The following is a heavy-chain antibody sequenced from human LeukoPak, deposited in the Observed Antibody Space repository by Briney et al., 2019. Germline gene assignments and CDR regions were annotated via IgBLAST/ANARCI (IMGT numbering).Heavy chain of an antibody. D-gene: IGHD6-19*01. Sequence: GESLKISCKGSGYSFTSYWIGWVRQMPGKGLEWMGIIYPGDSDTRYSPSFQGQVTISADESISTAYLQWSSLKASDTAMYYCARSEYSSGWSYYYGMDVWGQGTTVTVSS. CDR3: ARSEYSSGWSYYYGMDV. V-gene: IGHV5-51*01. CDR2: IYPGDSDT. CDR1: GYSFTSYW. J-gene: IGHJ6*02.